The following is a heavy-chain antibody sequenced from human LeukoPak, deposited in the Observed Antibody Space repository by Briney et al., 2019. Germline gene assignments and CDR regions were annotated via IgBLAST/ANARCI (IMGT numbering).Heavy chain of an antibody. V-gene: IGHV3-21*01. J-gene: IGHJ4*02. Sequence: PGGSLRLSCAASGFTFSSYSMTWVRQAPGKGLEWVSSISSSSSYIYYADSVKGRFTISRDNAKNSLYLQMNSLRAEDTAVYYCVGGYSFHWSYWGQGTLVTVSS. CDR3: VGGYSFHWSY. CDR2: ISSSSSYI. CDR1: GFTFSSYS. D-gene: IGHD1-1*01.